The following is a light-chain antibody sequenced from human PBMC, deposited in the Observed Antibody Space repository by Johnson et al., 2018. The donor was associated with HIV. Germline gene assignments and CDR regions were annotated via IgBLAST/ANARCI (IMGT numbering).Light chain of an antibody. Sequence: QSVLTQPPSASAAPGQRVTISCFGSSSNIGNNFVSWYQQFPGTAPKLLIYDNNKRPSGIADRFSGSKSGTSAILDITGLQTGDEADYYCGVWDNSLSASYVFVTGTKVSVL. CDR1: SSNIGNNF. CDR2: DNN. J-gene: IGLJ1*01. V-gene: IGLV1-51*01. CDR3: GVWDNSLSASYV.